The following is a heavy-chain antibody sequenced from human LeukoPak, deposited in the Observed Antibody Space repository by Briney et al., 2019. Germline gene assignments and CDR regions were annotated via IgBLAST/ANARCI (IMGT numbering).Heavy chain of an antibody. V-gene: IGHV3-30*02. CDR2: IRYEGSNK. CDR3: AKVMPPGRIRFYSYYMDV. Sequence: GGSLRLSCAASGFTFSGYGMHWVRQAPGKGREWVAFIRYEGSNKYYADSVKGRFTISRDKSKNTLSLQMNGLRVEDTAVYYCAKVMPPGRIRFYSYYMDVWGKGTTVTVS. D-gene: IGHD2-15*01. J-gene: IGHJ6*03. CDR1: GFTFSGYG.